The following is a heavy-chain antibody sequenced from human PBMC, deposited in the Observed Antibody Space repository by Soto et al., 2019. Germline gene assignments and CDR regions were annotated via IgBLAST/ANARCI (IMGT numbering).Heavy chain of an antibody. J-gene: IGHJ6*02. D-gene: IGHD3-9*01. Sequence: RASVKVSCKASGYTFTSYGISWVRQAPGQGLEWMGWISAYNGNTNYAQKLQGRVTMTTDTSTSTAYMELRSLRSDDTAVYYCARDYDILTGYNYYYGMDVWGQGTTVTVSS. V-gene: IGHV1-18*04. CDR3: ARDYDILTGYNYYYGMDV. CDR1: GYTFTSYG. CDR2: ISAYNGNT.